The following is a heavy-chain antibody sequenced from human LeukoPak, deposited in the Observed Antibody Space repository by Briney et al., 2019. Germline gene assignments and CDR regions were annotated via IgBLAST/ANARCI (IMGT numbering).Heavy chain of an antibody. CDR2: ISNDERNK. J-gene: IGHJ4*02. V-gene: IGHV3-30*04. CDR3: ARPSPPGDGYNPCDY. D-gene: IGHD5-24*01. CDR1: GFTFHNFA. Sequence: GGSLRLSCAASGFTFHNFAMHWVRQAPGKGLEWVAVISNDERNKYYTDSVKGRFTISRDNSKNTVYLQMNSLRPEDTAMYYCARPSPPGDGYNPCDYWGPGALVIVSS.